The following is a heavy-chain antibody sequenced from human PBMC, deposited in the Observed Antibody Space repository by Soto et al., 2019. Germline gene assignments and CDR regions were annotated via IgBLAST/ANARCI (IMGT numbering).Heavy chain of an antibody. Sequence: EVQLVESGGGLVQPGGSLRLSCAASGLTFSTYWMSWVRQAPGKGLEWVANIKQDGSERYYVDSVKGRFTISRDNAKSSLCLQMNSLRAEDTAVYYCATDSGTSDYWGQGTLVTVSS. D-gene: IGHD1-1*01. CDR3: ATDSGTSDY. J-gene: IGHJ4*02. CDR2: IKQDGSER. V-gene: IGHV3-7*01. CDR1: GLTFSTYW.